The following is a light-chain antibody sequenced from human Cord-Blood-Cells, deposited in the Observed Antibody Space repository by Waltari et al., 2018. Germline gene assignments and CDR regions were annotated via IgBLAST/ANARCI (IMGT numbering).Light chain of an antibody. CDR2: DAS. J-gene: IGKJ3*01. CDR3: QQYDNLPPFT. CDR1: QDISNY. V-gene: IGKV1-33*01. Sequence: DIQMTQSPSSLSASVGDRVTITCQASQDISNYLNRYQQKPGKAPKLLTYDASNLETGVPSRFSGSGSGTDFTFTISSLQPEDIATYYCQQYDNLPPFTFGPGTKVDIK.